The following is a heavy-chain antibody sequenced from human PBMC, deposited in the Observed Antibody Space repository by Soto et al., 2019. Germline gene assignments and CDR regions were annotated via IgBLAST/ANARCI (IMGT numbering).Heavy chain of an antibody. V-gene: IGHV5-51*01. CDR2: IYPGDSDT. D-gene: IGHD1-26*01. CDR3: ARLGGIVDTGTWIQ. CDR1: GYRFSTYW. Sequence: PGESLKISCKASGYRFSTYWIGWVRQMPGKGPEWMAIIYPGDSDTRENPSLQGQVTISADKSSNTVHLQWRSLKASDTAIYYCARLGGIVDTGTWIQWGQGTPVTVSS. J-gene: IGHJ4*02.